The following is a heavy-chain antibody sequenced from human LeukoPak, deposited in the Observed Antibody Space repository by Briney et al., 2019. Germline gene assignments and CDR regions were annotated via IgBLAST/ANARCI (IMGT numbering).Heavy chain of an antibody. CDR3: ARDCSGGSCYGSGAFDI. J-gene: IGHJ3*02. Sequence: SGTLSLTCAVSGGSISSSNWWSWVRQPPGKGLEWIGYIYHSGSTYYNPSLKSRVTISVDRSKNQFSLKLSSVTAADTAVYYCARDCSGGSCYGSGAFDIWGQGTMVTVSS. V-gene: IGHV4-4*02. D-gene: IGHD2-15*01. CDR2: IYHSGST. CDR1: GGSISSSNW.